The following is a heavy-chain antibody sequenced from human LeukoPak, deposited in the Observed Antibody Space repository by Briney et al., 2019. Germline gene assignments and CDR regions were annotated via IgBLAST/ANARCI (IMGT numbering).Heavy chain of an antibody. J-gene: IGHJ6*03. CDR3: AKGLGYCSSTSCYDPGAYYYYMDV. Sequence: GGSLRLSCAASGFTFSSYGMHWVRQAPGKGLEWVAFIRYDGSNKYYADSVKGRFTISRDNSKNTLYLQMNSLRAEDTAVYYCAKGLGYCSSTSCYDPGAYYYYMDVWGKGTTVTVSS. D-gene: IGHD2-2*01. V-gene: IGHV3-30*02. CDR2: IRYDGSNK. CDR1: GFTFSSYG.